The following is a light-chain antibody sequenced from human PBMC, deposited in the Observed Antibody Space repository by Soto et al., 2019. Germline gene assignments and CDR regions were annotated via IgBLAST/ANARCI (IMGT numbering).Light chain of an antibody. CDR3: CSYVGSSSVV. V-gene: IGLV2-23*02. J-gene: IGLJ2*01. Sequence: QSVLTQPASVSGSPGQSITISCTGTSSDVGSYNLVSWYQQHPGKAPKLMIYEVSKRPSGVSNRFSGSKSGNTASLTISGLQADDEADYYCCSYVGSSSVVFGGGTQLTVL. CDR2: EVS. CDR1: SSDVGSYNL.